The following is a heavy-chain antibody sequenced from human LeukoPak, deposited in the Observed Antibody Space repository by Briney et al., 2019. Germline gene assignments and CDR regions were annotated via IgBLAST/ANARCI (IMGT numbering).Heavy chain of an antibody. CDR2: INPNSGGT. CDR3: ERKYSGWGYFVY. CDR1: GYTFTVYD. Sequence: ASVKVSCKSSGYTFTVYDMHWVRQAPGQGLEWMGWINPNSGGTNYAQKFQGRVTMTRDTSISTAYMELSRLRSDDTAVYYCERKYSGWGYFVYWGQGTLVTVSS. D-gene: IGHD6-6*01. V-gene: IGHV1-2*02. J-gene: IGHJ4*02.